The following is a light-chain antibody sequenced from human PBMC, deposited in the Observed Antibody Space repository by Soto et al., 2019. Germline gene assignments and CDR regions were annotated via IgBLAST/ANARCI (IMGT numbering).Light chain of an antibody. V-gene: IGKV1-27*01. CDR3: KKYDSAPPT. J-gene: IGKJ4*01. Sequence: DIRMTQSPSSLSASVGDRVTITCRASQGINNYLAWYQQKPGKIPKLLMYAASTLQSGVPSRCSGSGSGTDVTPTISSLQPEDVATYYCKKYDSAPPTFGGRTQVEIK. CDR1: QGINNY. CDR2: AAS.